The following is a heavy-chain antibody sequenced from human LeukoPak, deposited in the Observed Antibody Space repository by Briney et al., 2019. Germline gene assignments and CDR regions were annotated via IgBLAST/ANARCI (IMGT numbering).Heavy chain of an antibody. D-gene: IGHD3-10*01. J-gene: IGHJ4*02. CDR1: NYTFTSYG. V-gene: IGHV1-18*01. CDR2: ISAYNANA. Sequence: GASVKVSCKASNYTFTSYGLSWVRQAPGQGLEWMAWISAYNANANYGRKFQDRVTLTTDTSTSTSSMELRSLRSDDTAMYYCARLLWVGDEYFFDYWGQGTLVTVSS. CDR3: ARLLWVGDEYFFDY.